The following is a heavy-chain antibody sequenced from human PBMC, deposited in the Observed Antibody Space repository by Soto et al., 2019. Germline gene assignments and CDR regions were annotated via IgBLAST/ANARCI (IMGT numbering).Heavy chain of an antibody. CDR3: LHKGGRDRILDY. D-gene: IGHD3-16*01. CDR1: GFSLSTSGVG. CDR2: IYWDDYK. J-gene: IGHJ4*02. Sequence: QITLKESGPALVKPTQTLTLTCTFSGFSLSTSGVGVGWIRQPPGEALEWLALIYWDDYKHFSPSLESRLTTTKDTSKNQVVLTMTNMDPVDTATYYRLHKGGRDRILDYWGQGTLVTVSS. V-gene: IGHV2-5*02.